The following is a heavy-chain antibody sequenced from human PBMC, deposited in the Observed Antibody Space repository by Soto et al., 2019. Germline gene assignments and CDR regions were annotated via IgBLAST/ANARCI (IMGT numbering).Heavy chain of an antibody. Sequence: GGSLRLSCAASGFTFDDYAMHWVRQAPGKGLEWVSGISWNSGSIGYADSVKGRFTISRDNAKNSLYLQMNSLRAEDTALYYCAKRWSDAFDIWGQGTMVTVSS. V-gene: IGHV3-9*01. D-gene: IGHD2-15*01. CDR1: GFTFDDYA. CDR2: ISWNSGSI. J-gene: IGHJ3*02. CDR3: AKRWSDAFDI.